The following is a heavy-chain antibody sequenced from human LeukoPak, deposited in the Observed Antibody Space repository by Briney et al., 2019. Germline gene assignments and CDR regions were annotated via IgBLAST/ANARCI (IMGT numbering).Heavy chain of an antibody. V-gene: IGHV1-18*01. CDR1: GYTFTSYG. D-gene: IGHD5-12*01. Sequence: APVKVSCKASGYTFTSYGISWVRQAPGQGLEWMGWISAYNGNTNYAQKLQGRVTMTTDTSTSTAYMELRSLRSDDTDVYYCARRGYSGYDPHFDYWGQGTLVTVSS. CDR2: ISAYNGNT. CDR3: ARRGYSGYDPHFDY. J-gene: IGHJ4*02.